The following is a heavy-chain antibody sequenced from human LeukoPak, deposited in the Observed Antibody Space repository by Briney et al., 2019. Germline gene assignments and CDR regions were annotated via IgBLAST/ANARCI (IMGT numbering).Heavy chain of an antibody. V-gene: IGHV4-59*01. CDR3: ARCLYGSGSYYNLFDY. D-gene: IGHD3-10*01. CDR2: IYYSGST. J-gene: IGHJ4*02. Sequence: SETLSLTCTVSGGSISSYYWSWIRQPPGKGLEWIGYIYYSGSTNYNPSLKSRVTISVDTSKNQFSLKLSSVTAADTAVYYCARCLYGSGSYYNLFDYWGQGTLVTVSS. CDR1: GGSISSYY.